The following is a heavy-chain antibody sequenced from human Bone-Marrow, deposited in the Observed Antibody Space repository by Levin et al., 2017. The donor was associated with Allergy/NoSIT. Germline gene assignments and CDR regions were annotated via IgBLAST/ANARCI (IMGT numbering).Heavy chain of an antibody. Sequence: SQTLSLTCTVSGDSISSSSYYWGWIRQPPGKGLEWIGNIYYSGSTYYNPSLKSRVTISVDTSKNQFSLKLSSVTAADTAVYYCTRDNVIPLWGQGTLVSVPS. CDR2: IYYSGST. V-gene: IGHV4-39*07. J-gene: IGHJ4*02. CDR1: GDSISSSSYY. D-gene: IGHD2/OR15-2a*01. CDR3: TRDNVIPL.